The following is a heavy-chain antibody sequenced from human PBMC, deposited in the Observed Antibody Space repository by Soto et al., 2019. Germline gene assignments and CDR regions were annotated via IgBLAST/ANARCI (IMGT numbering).Heavy chain of an antibody. CDR1: GVSISNCSYY. V-gene: IGHV4-39*01. Sequence: ETLCVTGTVSGVSISNCSYYWGWIRRPPGKGLEWIGTIYYSWITYYNPSLKSRVTISVDTSKNQFSLKLTSVTAADTAVYYCVRHGSNWGQGTLVTVYS. J-gene: IGHJ4*02. CDR2: IYYSWIT. CDR3: VRHGSN.